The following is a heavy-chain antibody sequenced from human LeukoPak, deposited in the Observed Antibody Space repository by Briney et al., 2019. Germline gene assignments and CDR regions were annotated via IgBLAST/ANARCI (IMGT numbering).Heavy chain of an antibody. CDR3: ATKGDCSSTSCPIDY. CDR1: GGSFSGYY. D-gene: IGHD2-2*01. Sequence: PSETLSLTCAVYGGSFSGYYWSWIRQPPGKGLEWMGEINHSGSTNYNPSLKSRVSISVDTSTNQCSLKLSSVTAADTAVYYCATKGDCSSTSCPIDYWGQGTLVTVSS. CDR2: INHSGST. J-gene: IGHJ4*02. V-gene: IGHV4-34*01.